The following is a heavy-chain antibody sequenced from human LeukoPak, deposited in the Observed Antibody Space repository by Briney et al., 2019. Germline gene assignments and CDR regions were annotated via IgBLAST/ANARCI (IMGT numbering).Heavy chain of an antibody. Sequence: GGSLRLSCAASGFTFSSYGMHWVRQAPGKGLEWVAVISYDGSNKYYADSVKGRFTISRGNSKNTLYLQMNSLRAEDTAVYYCAKDDPTTVIMDYWGQGTLVTVSS. CDR1: GFTFSSYG. CDR2: ISYDGSNK. V-gene: IGHV3-30*18. D-gene: IGHD4-11*01. J-gene: IGHJ4*02. CDR3: AKDDPTTVIMDY.